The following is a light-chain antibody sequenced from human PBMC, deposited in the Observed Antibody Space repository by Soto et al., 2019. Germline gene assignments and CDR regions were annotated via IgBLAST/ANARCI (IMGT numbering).Light chain of an antibody. CDR1: SSDVGGYNY. V-gene: IGLV2-11*01. J-gene: IGLJ1*01. CDR2: DVS. Sequence: QSALTQPRSVSGSPGQSVTISCTGTSSDVGGYNYVSWYQQHPGKAPKLMIYDVSKRPSGVPDRFSGSKSGNTASLTISGLQAEDEADYYCCSYAGAITFYVFGTGTKLTVL. CDR3: CSYAGAITFYV.